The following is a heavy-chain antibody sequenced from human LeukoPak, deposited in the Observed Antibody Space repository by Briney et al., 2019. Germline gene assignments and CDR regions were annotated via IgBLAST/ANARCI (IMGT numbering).Heavy chain of an antibody. CDR3: AKTPDYYGSGSSSYIDC. Sequence: GGSLRLSCAAAGFTFSSYAMSWVRQAPGKGLEWVSAISGSGGGTYYANSVKGRFTISRDNSRDTLYLQMNSLRAEDTALYFCAKTPDYYGSGSSSYIDCWGQGTLVSVSS. D-gene: IGHD3-10*01. CDR2: ISGSGGGT. J-gene: IGHJ4*02. V-gene: IGHV3-23*01. CDR1: GFTFSSYA.